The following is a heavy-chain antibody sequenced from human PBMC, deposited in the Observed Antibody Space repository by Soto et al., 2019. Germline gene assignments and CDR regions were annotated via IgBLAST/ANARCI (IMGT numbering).Heavy chain of an antibody. D-gene: IGHD2-2*02. J-gene: IGHJ5*02. CDR2: IIPIFGTA. Sequence: QVQLVQSGAEVKQPGSSVKVSCKASGGTFSSYAISWVRQAPGQGLEWMGGIIPIFGTANYAQKFQGRVTITEDKSTSTAYMELSSLRSEDTAVYYCAREEGYCSSTSCYKGNWFDPWGQGTLVTVSS. CDR3: AREEGYCSSTSCYKGNWFDP. CDR1: GGTFSSYA. V-gene: IGHV1-69*06.